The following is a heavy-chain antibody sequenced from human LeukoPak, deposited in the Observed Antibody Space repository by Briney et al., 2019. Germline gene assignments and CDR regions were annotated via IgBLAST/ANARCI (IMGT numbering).Heavy chain of an antibody. CDR2: INHSGST. V-gene: IGHV4-34*01. CDR1: GGSFSGYY. Sequence: SETLSLTCAVYGGSFSGYYWSWIRQPPGKGLEWIGEINHSGSTNYNPSLKSRVTISVDTSKNQFSLKLSSVTAADTAVYYCARGLATTPRLTHYYYYGMDVWGQGTTVTVSS. CDR3: ARGLATTPRLTHYYYYGMDV. J-gene: IGHJ6*02. D-gene: IGHD1-7*01.